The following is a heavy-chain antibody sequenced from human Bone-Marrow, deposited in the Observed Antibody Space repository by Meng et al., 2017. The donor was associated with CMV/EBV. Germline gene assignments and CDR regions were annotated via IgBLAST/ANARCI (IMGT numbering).Heavy chain of an antibody. J-gene: IGHJ4*02. CDR3: ARVGIGYPNLDY. Sequence: ASVKVSCKASGYTFTRYEINWVRQATGQGLEWMGRINPNTGNAGSAQKFHGRVTITRDTSITTAYMELSSLTSDDTAVYFCARVGIGYPNLDYWGQGTLVTVSS. CDR2: INPNTGNA. D-gene: IGHD3-22*01. V-gene: IGHV1-8*03. CDR1: GYTFTRYE.